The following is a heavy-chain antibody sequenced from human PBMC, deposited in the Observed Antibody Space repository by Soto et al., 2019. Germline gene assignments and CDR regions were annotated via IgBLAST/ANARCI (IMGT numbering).Heavy chain of an antibody. CDR2: INPSGGST. Sequence: GASVKVSCKASGYTFTSYYMHWVRQAPGQGLEWMGIINPSGGSTSYAQKFQGRVTMTRDTSTSTVYMELSSLRSEDTAVYYCARDPSDCSGGSCYSTDFDYWGQGTLVTVSS. V-gene: IGHV1-46*03. CDR1: GYTFTSYY. J-gene: IGHJ4*02. D-gene: IGHD2-15*01. CDR3: ARDPSDCSGGSCYSTDFDY.